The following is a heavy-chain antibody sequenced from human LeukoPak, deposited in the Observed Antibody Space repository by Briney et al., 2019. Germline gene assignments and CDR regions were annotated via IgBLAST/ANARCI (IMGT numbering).Heavy chain of an antibody. V-gene: IGHV1-18*01. CDR1: GYTFTSYG. CDR2: ISAYNGNA. D-gene: IGHD3-16*01. J-gene: IGHJ4*02. Sequence: ASVKVSCKASGYTFTSYGVSWVRQGPGQGLEWMGWISAYNGNANYVQRLQGRVTLTTDTSTTTAYMELRSLTSDDTAVYYCAREAYTTGADYWGQGTLVTVSS. CDR3: AREAYTTGADY.